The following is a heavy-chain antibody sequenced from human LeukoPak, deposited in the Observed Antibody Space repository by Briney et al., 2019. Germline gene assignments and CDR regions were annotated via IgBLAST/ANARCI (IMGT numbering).Heavy chain of an antibody. V-gene: IGHV4-34*01. CDR3: ARARPSMVRGVNRNWFDP. D-gene: IGHD3-10*01. CDR2: INHSGST. Sequence: SETLSLTGAVYGGSFSGYYWSWIRQPPGKGLEWIGEINHSGSTNYNPSPSSRVTISVDTSKNQFSLKLSSVTAADTAVYYCARARPSMVRGVNRNWFDPWGQGTLVTVSS. CDR1: GGSFSGYY. J-gene: IGHJ5*02.